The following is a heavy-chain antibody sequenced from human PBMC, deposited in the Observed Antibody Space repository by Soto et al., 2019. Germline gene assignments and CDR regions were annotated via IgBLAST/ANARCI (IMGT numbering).Heavy chain of an antibody. J-gene: IGHJ5*02. CDR2: IYYSAST. CDR1: GGSISSGDYY. V-gene: IGHV4-30-4*01. D-gene: IGHD3-22*01. CDR3: DRGDYEYNWFDP. Sequence: SETLSLTCTVSGGSISSGDYYWSWIRQPPGKGLEWIGYIYYSASTYYNPSLKSRVTISVDTSKNQFSLKLSSVTAADTAVYYCDRGDYEYNWFDPWRQRTLVTVSS.